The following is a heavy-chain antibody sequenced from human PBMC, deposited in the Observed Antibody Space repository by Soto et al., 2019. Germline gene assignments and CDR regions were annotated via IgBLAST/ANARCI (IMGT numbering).Heavy chain of an antibody. J-gene: IGHJ4*02. CDR2: ISGSGCST. D-gene: IGHD6-13*01. CDR1: GFTFSNYA. Sequence: EVQLLESGGGLVQPGGSLRLSCAASGFTFSNYAVTWVRQAPGKGLEWVSTISGSGCSTYYADSVKGRFTISRDNSKNTLYLQMNSLRAEDTAVYYCAKDQGSSWYEIDYWGQGTLVTVSS. CDR3: AKDQGSSWYEIDY. V-gene: IGHV3-23*01.